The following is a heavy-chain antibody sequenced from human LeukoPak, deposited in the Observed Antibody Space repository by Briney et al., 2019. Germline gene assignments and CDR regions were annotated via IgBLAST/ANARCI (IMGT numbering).Heavy chain of an antibody. CDR3: ARDVGLDY. D-gene: IGHD2-15*01. CDR2: ISTSSSYI. CDR1: GFPFRTYC. J-gene: IGHJ4*02. V-gene: IGHV3-21*01. Sequence: GALRLSFAGSGFPFRTYCLDWVRQAPGKGLEWVSSISTSSSYIDYADSVKGRFTISRDNAKNSLFLQMNSLRAEDTAVYYCARDVGLDYWAREPWSPSPQ.